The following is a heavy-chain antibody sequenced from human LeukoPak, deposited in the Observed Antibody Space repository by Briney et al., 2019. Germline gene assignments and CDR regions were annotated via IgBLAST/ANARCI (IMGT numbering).Heavy chain of an antibody. V-gene: IGHV3-23*01. CDR1: GFTFSSYA. J-gene: IGHJ4*02. CDR3: AKDYYYDSSGYYYV. D-gene: IGHD3-22*01. Sequence: GGSLRLSRAASGFTFSSYAMSWVRQAPGKGLEWVSAISGSGGSTYYADSVKGRFTISRDNSKNTLYLQMNSLRAEDTAVYYCAKDYYYDSSGYYYVWGQGTLVTVSS. CDR2: ISGSGGST.